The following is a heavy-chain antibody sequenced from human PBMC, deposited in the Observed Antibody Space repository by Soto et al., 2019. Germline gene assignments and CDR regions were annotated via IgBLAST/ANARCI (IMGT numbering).Heavy chain of an antibody. J-gene: IGHJ4*02. CDR3: ARSGGSFNFDY. CDR1: GGSISGYF. V-gene: IGHV4-4*07. CDR2: VRANGNP. Sequence: PSETLSLTCTVSGGSISGYFWSWIRQAAGKGLEWIGRVRANGNPDYNPSLKSRVSMSMDTSKNQFSVSLTSVTAADTAFYYCARSGGSFNFDYWGQGALVTAPQ. D-gene: IGHD1-26*01.